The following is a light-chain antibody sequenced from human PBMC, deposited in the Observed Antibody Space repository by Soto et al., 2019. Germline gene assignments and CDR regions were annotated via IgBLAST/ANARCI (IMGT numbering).Light chain of an antibody. CDR1: QTIAMY. CDR2: TTS. Sequence: DIQMTQSPSSLSASVGDRVTITCRASQTIAMYVNWFQQKPGKAPKPLIYTTSSLQSGVPPRFSGSGSETDFTLTISLLQPEDSANYYCQQSFTTPYTFGQGTKLEIK. J-gene: IGKJ2*01. CDR3: QQSFTTPYT. V-gene: IGKV1-39*01.